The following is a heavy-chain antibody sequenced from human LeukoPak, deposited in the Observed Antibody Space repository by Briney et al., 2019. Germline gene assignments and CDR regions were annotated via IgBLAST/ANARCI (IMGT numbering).Heavy chain of an antibody. V-gene: IGHV4-34*01. CDR1: GGSISGYY. CDR3: ARGGAERYFDWLLPFDY. CDR2: INHSGST. J-gene: IGHJ4*02. D-gene: IGHD3-9*01. Sequence: SETLSLTCTVSGGSISGYYWSWIRQPPGKGLEWIGEINHSGSTNYNPSLKSRVTISVDTSKNQFSLKLSSVTAADTAVYYCARGGAERYFDWLLPFDYWGQGTLVTVSS.